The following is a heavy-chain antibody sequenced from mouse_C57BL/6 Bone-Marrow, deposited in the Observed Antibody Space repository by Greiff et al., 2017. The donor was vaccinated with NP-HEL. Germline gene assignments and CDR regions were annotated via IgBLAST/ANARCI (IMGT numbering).Heavy chain of an antibody. CDR1: GFTFSDYG. CDR3: ARQGDGYFDY. D-gene: IGHD2-3*01. CDR2: ISNLAYSI. Sequence: EVKLQESGGGLVQPGGSLKLSCAASGFTFSDYGMAWVRQAPRKGPEWVAFISNLAYSIYYADTVTGRFTISRENAKNTLYLEMSSLRSEDTAMYYCARQGDGYFDYWGQGTTLTVSS. V-gene: IGHV5-15*01. J-gene: IGHJ2*01.